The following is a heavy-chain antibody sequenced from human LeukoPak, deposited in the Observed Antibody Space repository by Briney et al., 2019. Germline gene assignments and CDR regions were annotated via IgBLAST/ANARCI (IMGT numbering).Heavy chain of an antibody. J-gene: IGHJ4*02. D-gene: IGHD3-3*01. Sequence: ASVKVSCKASGYTFTSYYMHWVRQAPGQGLEWMGWINSNSGGTNYAQKFQGRVTMTRDTSISTAYMELSRLRSDDTAVYYCARDLPGAYDFWSGYSPFDYWGQGTLVTVSS. CDR2: INSNSGGT. V-gene: IGHV1-2*02. CDR3: ARDLPGAYDFWSGYSPFDY. CDR1: GYTFTSYY.